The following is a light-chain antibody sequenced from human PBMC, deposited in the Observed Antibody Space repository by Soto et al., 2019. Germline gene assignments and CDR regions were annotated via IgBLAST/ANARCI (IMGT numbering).Light chain of an antibody. CDR2: KAS. CDR1: QSISSW. CDR3: QQYNSLWT. Sequence: DIQMTQSPSTLSASVGDRVTITCRASQSISSWLAWYQQKPGKAPKLLIYKASSLESGVPSRISGRGSGTEFTLTISSLQPDDFESYYCQQYNSLWTFGQGTKVQIK. J-gene: IGKJ1*01. V-gene: IGKV1-5*03.